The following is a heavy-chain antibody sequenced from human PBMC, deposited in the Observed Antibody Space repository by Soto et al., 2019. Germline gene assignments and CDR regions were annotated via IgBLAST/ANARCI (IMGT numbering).Heavy chain of an antibody. J-gene: IGHJ4*02. CDR2: ISAYNGNT. Sequence: GASVKVSCKASGYTFTNYGISWVRQAPGQGLEWMGWISAYNGNTNYAQKLQGRVTMTTDTSTSTAYMELRSLRSDDTAVYYCARLTMVYSSTRSNDYWGQGTLVTVSS. CDR1: GYTFTNYG. V-gene: IGHV1-18*01. D-gene: IGHD6-13*01. CDR3: ARLTMVYSSTRSNDY.